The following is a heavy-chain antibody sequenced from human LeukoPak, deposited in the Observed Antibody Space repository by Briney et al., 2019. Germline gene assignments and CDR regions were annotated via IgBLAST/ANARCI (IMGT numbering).Heavy chain of an antibody. V-gene: IGHV4-59*02. D-gene: IGHD7-27*01. CDR2: IYYTGT. CDR3: ASRKLGNDY. J-gene: IGHJ4*02. CDR1: GGSVTDYY. Sequence: SETLSLTCTVSGGSVTDYYWSWIRQSPGKGLEWIGYIYYTGTSYNPSLKSRVTISADTSKNQFSLKLISVTAADTTVYYCASRKLGNDYWGQGTLVTVSS.